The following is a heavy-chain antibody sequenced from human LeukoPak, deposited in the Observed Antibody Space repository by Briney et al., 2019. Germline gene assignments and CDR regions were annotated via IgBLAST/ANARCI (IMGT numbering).Heavy chain of an antibody. Sequence: SETLSLTCAVSGYSISSGYYWGWTRQPPGKGLEWIGSIYHSGSTYYNPSLKSRVTISVDTSKNQFSLKLSSVTAADTAVYYCAREPNYCSSTSCYLLNWFDPWGQGTPVTVSS. V-gene: IGHV4-38-2*02. CDR2: IYHSGST. CDR3: AREPNYCSSTSCYLLNWFDP. CDR1: GYSISSGYY. D-gene: IGHD2-2*01. J-gene: IGHJ5*02.